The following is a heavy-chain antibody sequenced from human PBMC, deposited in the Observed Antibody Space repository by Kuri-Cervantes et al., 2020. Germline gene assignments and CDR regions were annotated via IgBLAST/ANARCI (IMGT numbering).Heavy chain of an antibody. V-gene: IGHV1-46*01. J-gene: IGHJ4*02. D-gene: IGHD1-1*01. CDR3: ALLAGAGPIDY. CDR1: GYTFTSYY. Sequence: ASVKVSCKASGYTFTSYYMHWVRQAPGQGLEWMGIINPSGGSTSYAQKFQGRVTMTRDTSTSTVYMELRSLRSDDTAVYYCALLAGAGPIDYWGQGTLVTVSS. CDR2: INPSGGST.